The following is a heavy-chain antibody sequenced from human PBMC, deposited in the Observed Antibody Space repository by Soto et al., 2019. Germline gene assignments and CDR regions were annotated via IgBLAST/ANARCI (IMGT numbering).Heavy chain of an antibody. CDR3: AKEYPDYDILPGYYPLDY. V-gene: IGHV3-30*18. D-gene: IGHD3-9*01. CDR1: GFTFSSYG. Sequence: QVQLVESGGGVVQPGRSLRLSCAASGFTFSSYGMHWVRQAPGKGLEWVAVISYDGSNKYYADSVKGRFTISRDNSKNTLYLQMNSLRADDTDVYYCAKEYPDYDILPGYYPLDYWGQGTLVTVSS. CDR2: ISYDGSNK. J-gene: IGHJ4*02.